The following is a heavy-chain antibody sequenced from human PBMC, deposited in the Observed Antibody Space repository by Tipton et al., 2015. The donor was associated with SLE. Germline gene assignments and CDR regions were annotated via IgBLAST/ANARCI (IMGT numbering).Heavy chain of an antibody. Sequence: TLSLTCTVSGGSINSYYWNWIRQSPRKGLEWIGSIYYSGSTYFNPSLKSRVTISVDMSKNQFSLRLSSVTAADTALYFCARDDRSSYYMDVWGRGTTVIVSS. CDR2: IYYSGST. CDR3: ARDDRSSYYMDV. V-gene: IGHV4-59*12. J-gene: IGHJ6*03. CDR1: GGSINSYY.